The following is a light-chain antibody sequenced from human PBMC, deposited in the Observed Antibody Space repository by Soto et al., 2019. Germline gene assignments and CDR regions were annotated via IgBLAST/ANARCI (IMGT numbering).Light chain of an antibody. CDR1: SSDVGGYNY. J-gene: IGLJ1*01. Sequence: QSVLTQPASVSGSPGQSITLSCTGTSSDVGGYNYVSWYQQQPGKAPKFMIYDVTNRPSGVSNRFSGSKSGNTASLTISGLQAEDEDDYYCCSYTTSNTRQIVFGTGTKVTVL. CDR2: DVT. CDR3: CSYTTSNTRQIV. V-gene: IGLV2-14*01.